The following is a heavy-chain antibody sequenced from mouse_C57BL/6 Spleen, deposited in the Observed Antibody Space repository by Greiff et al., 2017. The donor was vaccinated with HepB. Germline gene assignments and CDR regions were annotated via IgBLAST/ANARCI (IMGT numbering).Heavy chain of an antibody. D-gene: IGHD2-1*01. V-gene: IGHV1-4*01. CDR1: GYTFTSYT. CDR2: INPSSGYT. Sequence: QVQLQQSGAELARPGASVKMSCKASGYTFTSYTMHWVKQRPGQGLGWIGYINPSSGYTKYNQKFKDKATLTADKSSSTAYMQLSSLTSEDSAVYYGARYYGNSYFDYWGQGTTLTVSS. CDR3: ARYYGNSYFDY. J-gene: IGHJ2*01.